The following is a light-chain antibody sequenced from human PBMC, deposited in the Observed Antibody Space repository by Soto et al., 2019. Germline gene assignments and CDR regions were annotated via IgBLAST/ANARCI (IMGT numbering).Light chain of an antibody. Sequence: DLQMTQSPSSLSSSLGDRVTITCRASQGISNYLAWYQQKPGKVPKLLIYAESTLQSGVPYRLSGSGSGTDLNLTISRLQPEDVATYYCQKYNSAPLTCGGGTKVDIK. J-gene: IGKJ4*01. CDR2: AES. CDR1: QGISNY. V-gene: IGKV1-27*01. CDR3: QKYNSAPLT.